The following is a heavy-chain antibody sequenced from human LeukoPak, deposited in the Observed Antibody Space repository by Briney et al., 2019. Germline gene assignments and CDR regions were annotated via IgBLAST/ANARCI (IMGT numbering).Heavy chain of an antibody. J-gene: IGHJ4*02. CDR2: IYYSGST. Sequence: KASETLSLTCTVSGGSISSYYWSWIRQPPGKGLEWIGSIYYSGSTYYNPSLKSRVTISVDTSKNQFSLKLSSVTGADTAVYYCAGPRYFDFDYWGQGTLVTVSS. CDR1: GGSISSYY. D-gene: IGHD3-9*01. V-gene: IGHV4-39*07. CDR3: AGPRYFDFDY.